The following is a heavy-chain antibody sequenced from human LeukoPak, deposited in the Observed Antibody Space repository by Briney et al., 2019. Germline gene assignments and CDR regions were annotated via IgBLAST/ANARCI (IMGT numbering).Heavy chain of an antibody. CDR1: GFTFSSYA. J-gene: IGHJ6*02. CDR2: ISYDGSNK. Sequence: HPGGSLRLSCAASGFTFSSYAMHWVRQAPGKGLEWVAVISYDGSNKYYADSVKGRFTISRDNSKNTLYLQMNSLRAEDTAVYYCAREVVVVAAATLSYYYGMDVWGQGTTVTVSS. D-gene: IGHD2-15*01. V-gene: IGHV3-30-3*01. CDR3: AREVVVVAAATLSYYYGMDV.